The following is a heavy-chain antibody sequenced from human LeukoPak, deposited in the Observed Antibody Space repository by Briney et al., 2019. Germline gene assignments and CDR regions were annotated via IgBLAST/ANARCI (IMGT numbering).Heavy chain of an antibody. CDR1: GYTFTSYG. CDR2: ISGYNNNT. J-gene: IGHJ4*01. Sequence: ASVKVSCKASGYTFTSYGISWVRQAPGQGLEWMGWISGYNNNTNYAQNLQGRVTMTTDTSTSTAYMGLRSLRSDDTAVYYCARGDTATSMVDYWGHGTLVTVSS. CDR3: ARGDTATSMVDY. V-gene: IGHV1-18*01. D-gene: IGHD5-18*01.